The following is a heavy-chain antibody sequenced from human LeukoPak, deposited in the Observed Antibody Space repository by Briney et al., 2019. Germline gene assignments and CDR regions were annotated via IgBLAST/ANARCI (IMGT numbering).Heavy chain of an antibody. CDR3: ARPRKYYDILTGYYPSDVWFDP. CDR2: INPSGGST. Sequence: ASVKVSCKASGYTFTSYYMHWVRQAPGQGLEWMGIINPSGGSTSYAQKFQGRVTMTRDTSISTAYMELSRLRSDDTAVYYCARPRKYYDILTGYYPSDVWFDPWGQGTLVTVSS. CDR1: GYTFTSYY. V-gene: IGHV1-46*01. J-gene: IGHJ5*02. D-gene: IGHD3-9*01.